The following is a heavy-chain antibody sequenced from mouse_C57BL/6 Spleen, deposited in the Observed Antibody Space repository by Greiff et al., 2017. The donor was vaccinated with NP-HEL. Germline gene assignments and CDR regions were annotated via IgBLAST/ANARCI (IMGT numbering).Heavy chain of an antibody. V-gene: IGHV5-4*01. CDR3: ARVSDYYAMDY. CDR1: GFTFSSYA. CDR2: ISDGGSYT. Sequence: VQLKESGGGLVKPGGSLKLSCAASGFTFSSYAMSWVRQTPEKRLEWVATISDGGSYTYYPDNVKGRFTISRDNAKNNLYLQMSHLKSEDTAMYYCARVSDYYAMDYWGQGTSVTVSS. J-gene: IGHJ4*01.